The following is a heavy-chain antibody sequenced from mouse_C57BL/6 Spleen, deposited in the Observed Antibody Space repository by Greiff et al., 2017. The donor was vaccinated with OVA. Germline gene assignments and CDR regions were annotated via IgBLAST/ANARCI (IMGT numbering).Heavy chain of an antibody. CDR3: ARVYSPYAMDY. Sequence: QVQLQQSGPELVKPGASVKISCKASGYAFSSSWMNWVKQRPGKGLEWIGRIYPGDGDTNYNGKFKGKATLTADKSSSTAYMQLSSLTSEDSAVYFCARVYSPYAMDYWGQGTSVTVSS. D-gene: IGHD2-12*01. CDR1: GYAFSSSW. CDR2: IYPGDGDT. J-gene: IGHJ4*01. V-gene: IGHV1-82*01.